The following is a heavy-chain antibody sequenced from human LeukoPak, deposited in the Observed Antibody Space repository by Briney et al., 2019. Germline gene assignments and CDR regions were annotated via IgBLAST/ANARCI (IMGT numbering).Heavy chain of an antibody. Sequence: SVKVSCKASGGTFSSYAISWVRQAPGQGLEWMGGIIPIFGTANYAQKFQGRVTITADESTSTAYMKLSSLRSEDTAVYYCARSFREADWFDPWGQGTLVTVSS. CDR2: IIPIFGTA. CDR1: GGTFSSYA. V-gene: IGHV1-69*01. J-gene: IGHJ5*02. CDR3: ARSFREADWFDP. D-gene: IGHD2/OR15-2a*01.